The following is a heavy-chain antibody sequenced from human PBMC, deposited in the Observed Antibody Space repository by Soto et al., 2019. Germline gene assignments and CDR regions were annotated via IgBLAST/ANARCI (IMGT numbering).Heavy chain of an antibody. J-gene: IGHJ3*01. CDR1: GFTFSSYA. CDR3: AKYLADRSISRGAYDH. D-gene: IGHD3-22*01. CDR2: IGGNSVKT. V-gene: IGHV3-23*01. Sequence: EVQLLESGGGVAQPGGSLRLSCAASGFTFSSYAMIWARQAPGKGLEWVSAIGGNSVKTFYTDSVKGRFTVSRDNSKNTLYLQMNSLRAEDTAVYYCAKYLADRSISRGAYDHWGQGTMVTVS.